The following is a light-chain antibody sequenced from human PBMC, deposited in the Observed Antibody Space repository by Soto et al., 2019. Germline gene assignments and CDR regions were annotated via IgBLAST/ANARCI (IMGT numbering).Light chain of an antibody. CDR1: QTISTH. Sequence: DIQMTQSPSSLSASVGARVTITCRASQTISTHLNWYQQKPGKAPKLLIYAASTLQSGVPSRFSSSGAGTDFTLPINSLPPEDFATYYCQQSLTIPYTFGQGTKLEIK. CDR3: QQSLTIPYT. V-gene: IGKV1-39*01. CDR2: AAS. J-gene: IGKJ2*01.